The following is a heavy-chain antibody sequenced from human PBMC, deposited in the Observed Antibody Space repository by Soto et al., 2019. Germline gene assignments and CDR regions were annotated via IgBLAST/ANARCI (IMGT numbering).Heavy chain of an antibody. CDR2: ISYDGSNK. V-gene: IGHV3-30-3*01. J-gene: IGHJ6*02. D-gene: IGHD3-10*01. CDR1: GFTFSSYA. CDR3: ARVLRIRGGRYYYGMGV. Sequence: GQLVESGVGVAQPGRSLRLSCAASGFTFSSYAMHWVRQTPGQGLEWVAVISYDGSNKYYADSVKGRFTISRDNSNDTVYLQMNCLRTEDTAVYFCARVLRIRGGRYYYGMGVWGQGTTVTVSS.